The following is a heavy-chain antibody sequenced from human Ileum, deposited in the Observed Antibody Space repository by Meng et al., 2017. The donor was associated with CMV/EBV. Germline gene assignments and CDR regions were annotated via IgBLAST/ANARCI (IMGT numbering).Heavy chain of an antibody. Sequence: QGRMWESGGGVVQPGGALRLYWAAPAMNVGGYGMQWVRKAPGKGLESVASIAYDGTNEKYADSVKGRFTISRDNSRNTLYLQMNSLRLDDTAVYFCANWAWKIIQKMDWGQGTLVTVSS. V-gene: IGHV3-30*02. D-gene: IGHD1-1*01. CDR2: IAYDGTNE. J-gene: IGHJ4*02. CDR3: ANWAWKIIQKMD. CDR1: AMNVGGYG.